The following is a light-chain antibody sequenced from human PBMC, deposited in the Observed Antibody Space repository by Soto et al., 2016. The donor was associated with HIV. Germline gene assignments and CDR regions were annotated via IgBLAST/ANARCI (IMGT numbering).Light chain of an antibody. Sequence: DIQLTQSPSFVSASVGDRVTITCRASQGMSSYLAWYQQKPGTAPKLLIYAASTLQSGIPSRFSGSGSGTEFTLTISSLQPEDFATYYCQQVYTYPRTFGQGTKVDIK. J-gene: IGKJ1*01. V-gene: IGKV1-9*01. CDR3: QQVYTYPRT. CDR2: AAS. CDR1: QGMSSY.